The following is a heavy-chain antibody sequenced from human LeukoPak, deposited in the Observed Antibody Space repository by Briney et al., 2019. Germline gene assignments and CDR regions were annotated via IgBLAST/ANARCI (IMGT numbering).Heavy chain of an antibody. D-gene: IGHD5-18*01. J-gene: IGHJ6*03. V-gene: IGHV4-38-2*02. CDR1: GYAISSGYY. Sequence: PSETLSLTCTVSGYAISSGYYWGWIRQPPGQGLEWIGSIYHSGSTYYNPSLKSRVTISVDTSKNQFSLKLSSVTAADTAVYYCAREYSYGYYYYYYMDVWGKGTTVTVSS. CDR2: IYHSGST. CDR3: AREYSYGYYYYYYMDV.